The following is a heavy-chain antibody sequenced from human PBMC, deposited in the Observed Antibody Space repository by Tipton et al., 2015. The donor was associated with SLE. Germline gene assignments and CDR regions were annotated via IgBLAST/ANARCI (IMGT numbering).Heavy chain of an antibody. CDR2: IYSSGST. CDR1: GGSISSYY. J-gene: IGHJ4*02. V-gene: IGHV4-59*01. CDR3: ARVAPYYCDSSGYYYDY. D-gene: IGHD3-22*01. Sequence: TLSLTCTVSGGSISSYYWSWIRQPPGKGLEWIGYIYSSGSTNYNPSLKSRVTISVDPSKNQFSLKLSSVTAADTAVYYCARVAPYYCDSSGYYYDYWGQGTLVTVSS.